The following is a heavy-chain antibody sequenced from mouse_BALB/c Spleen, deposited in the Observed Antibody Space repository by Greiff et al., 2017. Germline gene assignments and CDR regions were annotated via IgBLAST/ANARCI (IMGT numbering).Heavy chain of an antibody. CDR3: ARPLYYYGSRSYAMDY. D-gene: IGHD1-1*01. Sequence: QVQLQQPGAELVKPGTSVKLSCKASGYNFTSYWINWVKLRPGQGLEWIGDIYPGSGSTNYNEKFKSKATLTVDTSSSTAYMQLSSLASEDSALYYCARPLYYYGSRSYAMDYWGQGTSVTVSS. CDR2: IYPGSGST. J-gene: IGHJ4*01. V-gene: IGHV1-55*01. CDR1: GYNFTSYW.